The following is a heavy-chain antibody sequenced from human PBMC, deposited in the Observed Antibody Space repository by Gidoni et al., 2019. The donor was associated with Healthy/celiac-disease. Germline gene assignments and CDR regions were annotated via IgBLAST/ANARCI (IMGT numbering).Heavy chain of an antibody. D-gene: IGHD4-17*01. CDR2: ISWNSGSI. J-gene: IGHJ4*02. V-gene: IGHV3-9*01. CDR3: AKDQDYGDYLGELDY. Sequence: EVQLVESGGGLVQPGRSLRLSCAASGFTFADYAMHWVRQAPGKGLEWVSGISWNSGSIGYADSVKGRFTISRDNAKNSLYLQMNSLRAEDTALYYCAKDQDYGDYLGELDYWGQGTLVTVSS. CDR1: GFTFADYA.